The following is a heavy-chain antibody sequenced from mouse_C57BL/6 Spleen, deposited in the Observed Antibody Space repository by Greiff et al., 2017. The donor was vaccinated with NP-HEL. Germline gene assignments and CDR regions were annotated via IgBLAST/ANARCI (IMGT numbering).Heavy chain of an antibody. Sequence: QVQLKESGAELARPGASVKLSCKASGYTFTSYGISWVKQSTGQGLEWIGEIYPRSGNTYYNEKFKGKATLTADKSSSTAYMELRSLTSEDSAVYFCARSGGNSDYWGQGTTLTVSS. CDR2: IYPRSGNT. V-gene: IGHV1-81*01. D-gene: IGHD3-1*01. J-gene: IGHJ2*01. CDR3: ARSGGNSDY. CDR1: GYTFTSYG.